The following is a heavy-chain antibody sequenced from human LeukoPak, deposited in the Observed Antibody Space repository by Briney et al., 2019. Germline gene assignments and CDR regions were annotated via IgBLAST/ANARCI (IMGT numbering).Heavy chain of an antibody. Sequence: SETLSLTCAVYGGSFSGYYWSWIRQPPGKGLEWIGEINHSGSTNYNPSLKSRVTISVDTSKNQFSLKLSPVTAADTAVYYCARARGYSYGYKGWFDPWGQGTLVTVSS. D-gene: IGHD5-18*01. CDR2: INHSGST. J-gene: IGHJ5*02. CDR1: GGSFSGYY. CDR3: ARARGYSYGYKGWFDP. V-gene: IGHV4-34*01.